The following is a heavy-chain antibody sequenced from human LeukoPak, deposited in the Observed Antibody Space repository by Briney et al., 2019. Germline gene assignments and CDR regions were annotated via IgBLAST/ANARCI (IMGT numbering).Heavy chain of an antibody. CDR2: INFDGSTT. J-gene: IGHJ5*01. CDR3: VRDRLSNDYAHNCFDS. D-gene: IGHD4-17*01. Sequence: PGGSLRLSCAASGFTFNNHWMHWVRQAPGKGLVWVSHINFDGSTTTYADSVKGRFTISRDNANNTLFLYMNSLRAEDTAVYYCVRDRLSNDYAHNCFDSWAREPWSPSPQ. CDR1: GFTFNNHW. V-gene: IGHV3-74*01.